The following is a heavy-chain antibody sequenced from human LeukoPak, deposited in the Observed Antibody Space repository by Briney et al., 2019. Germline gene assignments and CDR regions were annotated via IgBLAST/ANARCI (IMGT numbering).Heavy chain of an antibody. D-gene: IGHD2-21*02. V-gene: IGHV3-23*01. CDR1: GFTFSSYA. CDR2: ISGSGGST. CDR3: AKHPRHCGVDCYSDFDY. J-gene: IGHJ4*02. Sequence: GGSLRLSCAASGFTFSSYAMSWVRQTPGKGLEWVSVISGSGGSTYYTDSVKGRFTISRDNSKNTLYLQMNSLRAEDTAVYYCAKHPRHCGVDCYSDFDYWGQGTLVTVSS.